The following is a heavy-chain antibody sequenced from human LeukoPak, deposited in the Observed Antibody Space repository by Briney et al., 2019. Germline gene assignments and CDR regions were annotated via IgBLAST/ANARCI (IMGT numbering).Heavy chain of an antibody. CDR3: ARAEWSNWYFDL. V-gene: IGHV3-7*03. D-gene: IGHD3-3*01. Sequence: PGGSLRLSCAASGFTFSTYWMNWIRQAPGKGLEWVANIKQDGSEKYYVDPVKGRFTLPRDSAKNSLYLQMNSLRAEDTAVYYCARAEWSNWYFDLWGRGTLVTVSS. CDR1: GFTFSTYW. J-gene: IGHJ2*01. CDR2: IKQDGSEK.